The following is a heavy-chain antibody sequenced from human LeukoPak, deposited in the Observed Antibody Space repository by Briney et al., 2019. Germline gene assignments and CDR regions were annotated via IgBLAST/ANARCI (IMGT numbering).Heavy chain of an antibody. D-gene: IGHD3-10*01. CDR3: ARGSGSGSYYNGFDY. CDR2: IYTSGST. CDR1: GGSISSYY. Sequence: SETLSLTCTVSGGSISSYYWSWIRQPAGKGLEWIGRIYTSGSTNHNPSLKSRVTMSVDTSKNQFSLKLSSVTAADTAVYYCARGSGSGSYYNGFDYWGQGTLVTVSS. V-gene: IGHV4-4*07. J-gene: IGHJ4*02.